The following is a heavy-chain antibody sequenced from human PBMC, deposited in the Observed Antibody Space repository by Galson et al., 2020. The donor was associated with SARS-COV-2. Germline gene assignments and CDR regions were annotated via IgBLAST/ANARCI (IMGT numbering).Heavy chain of an antibody. V-gene: IGHV4-59*08. CDR1: GGSISSYY. CDR2: IYYSGST. Sequence: SETLSLTCTVSGGSISSYYWSWIRQPPGKGLEWIGYIYYSGSTNYNPSLKSRVTISEDTSKNQISLKLTSVTAADTAVYYCATVTSQYWYFDLWGRGTLVTVSS. D-gene: IGHD4-17*01. CDR3: ATVTSQYWYFDL. J-gene: IGHJ2*01.